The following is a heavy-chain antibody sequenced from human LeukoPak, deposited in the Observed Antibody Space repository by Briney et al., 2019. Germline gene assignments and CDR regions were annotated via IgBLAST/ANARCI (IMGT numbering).Heavy chain of an antibody. CDR2: ISRSGTII. CDR1: GFTFSGYE. Sequence: GGSLRLSCAASGFTFSGYEMNWVRHAPGKGLEWVSYISRSGTIISYADSVRGRLTISRDNAKNSLYLQMNSLRAEDTAVYYCARERDDYYFDYWGQGTLVTVSS. V-gene: IGHV3-48*03. J-gene: IGHJ4*02. D-gene: IGHD3-3*01. CDR3: ARERDDYYFDY.